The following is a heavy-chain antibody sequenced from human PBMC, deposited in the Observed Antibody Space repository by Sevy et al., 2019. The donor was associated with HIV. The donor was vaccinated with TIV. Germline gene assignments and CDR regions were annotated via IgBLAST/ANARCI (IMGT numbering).Heavy chain of an antibody. CDR3: ARQAPSGSSPATFDI. D-gene: IGHD1-26*01. J-gene: IGHJ3*02. V-gene: IGHV5-51*01. CDR1: GYIFTNYW. Sequence: GESLKISCKGSGYIFTNYWIGWVRQMPGKGLEWIGIIYPGGSDTTYSPSFQGQVTISADKSIITAYLQWSSLKASDTAMYYCARQAPSGSSPATFDIWGQGTMVTVSS. CDR2: IYPGGSDT.